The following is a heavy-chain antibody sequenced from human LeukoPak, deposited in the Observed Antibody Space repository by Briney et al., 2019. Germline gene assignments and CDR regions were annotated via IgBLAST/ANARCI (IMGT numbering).Heavy chain of an antibody. Sequence: GGSLRLSCAASGLTFSSYSMNWVRQAPGKGLEWVSSISSSSSYIYYADSVKGRFTISRDNAKNSLYLQMNSLRAEDTAVYYCARDPASTIFGVVTPFDYWGQGTLVTVSS. CDR1: GLTFSSYS. V-gene: IGHV3-21*01. CDR3: ARDPASTIFGVVTPFDY. CDR2: ISSSSSYI. J-gene: IGHJ4*02. D-gene: IGHD3-3*01.